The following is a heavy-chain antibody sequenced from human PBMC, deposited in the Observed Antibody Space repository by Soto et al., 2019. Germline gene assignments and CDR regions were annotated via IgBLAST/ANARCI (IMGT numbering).Heavy chain of an antibody. CDR3: AKGGSSWYGDY. V-gene: IGHV3-23*01. CDR2: ISGSGGST. Sequence: EVPLLESGGGLVQPGGSLRLSCAASGFTFSSFAMTWVRQAPGKGLEWVSAISGSGGSTYYVDSVKGRFTISRDNSKNTLYLQMNSLTAEDTALYYCAKGGSSWYGDYWGQGTLVTVSS. J-gene: IGHJ4*02. CDR1: GFTFSSFA. D-gene: IGHD6-13*01.